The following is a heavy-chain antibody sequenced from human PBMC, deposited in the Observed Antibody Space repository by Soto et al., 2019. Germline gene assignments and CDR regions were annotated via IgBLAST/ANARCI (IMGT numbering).Heavy chain of an antibody. D-gene: IGHD3-22*01. CDR3: ARVPPIYYDSSGYSN. J-gene: IGHJ4*02. CDR2: IIPIFGTA. CDR1: GGTFSSYA. V-gene: IGHV1-69*01. Sequence: QVQLVQSGAEVKKPGSSVKVSCKASGGTFSSYAISWVRQAPGQGLEWMGGIIPIFGTANYAQKFEGRVTITADESTSTAYMELSSLRSEDTAVYYCARVPPIYYDSSGYSNWGQGTLVTVSS.